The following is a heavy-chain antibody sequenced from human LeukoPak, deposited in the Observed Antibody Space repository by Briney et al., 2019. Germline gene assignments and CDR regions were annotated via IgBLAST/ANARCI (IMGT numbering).Heavy chain of an antibody. J-gene: IGHJ4*02. CDR2: IYHRGSA. V-gene: IGHV4-61*08. CDR3: ARGGTYYTSGSYLGY. Sequence: PSETLSLTCTVSGGSISSGDYYWSWIRQPPGKGLEWIGYIYHRGSATYNPSLKSRVAISLDTSKNQFSLKLSSVTAADTAVYYCARGGTYYTSGSYLGYWGQGTLVTVSS. D-gene: IGHD3-10*01. CDR1: GGSISSGDYY.